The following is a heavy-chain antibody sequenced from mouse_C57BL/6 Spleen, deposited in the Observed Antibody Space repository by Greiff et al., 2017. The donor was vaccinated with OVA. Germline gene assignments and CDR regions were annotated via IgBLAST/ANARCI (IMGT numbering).Heavy chain of an antibody. J-gene: IGHJ4*01. CDR3: ARPGSSHYYAMDY. V-gene: IGHV1-55*01. D-gene: IGHD1-1*01. Sequence: VQLQQPGAELVKPGASVKMSCKASGYTFTSYWITWVKQRPGQGLEWIGDIYPGSGSTNYNEKFKSKATPTVDTSSSTAYMQLSSLTSEDSAVYYCARPGSSHYYAMDYWGQGTSVTVSS. CDR1: GYTFTSYW. CDR2: IYPGSGST.